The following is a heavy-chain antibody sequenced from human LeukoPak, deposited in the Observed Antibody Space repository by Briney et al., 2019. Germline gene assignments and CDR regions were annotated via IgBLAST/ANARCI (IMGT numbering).Heavy chain of an antibody. Sequence: GGSLRLSCAASGFTFTTYWMHWVRQAPGKGLVWVSHINSDGSITSYADSVKGRFTIPRDNAENTLYLQMNSLRAEDTAVYYCARDAVDTANAVWGQGTTVTVSS. CDR2: INSDGSIT. CDR1: GFTFTTYW. CDR3: ARDAVDTANAV. J-gene: IGHJ6*02. D-gene: IGHD5-18*01. V-gene: IGHV3-74*01.